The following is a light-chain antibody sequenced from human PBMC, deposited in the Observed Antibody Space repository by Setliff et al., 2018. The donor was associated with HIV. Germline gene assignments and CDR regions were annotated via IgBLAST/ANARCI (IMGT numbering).Light chain of an antibody. V-gene: IGLV2-14*01. CDR1: SSDVGTYNY. CDR2: DVF. Sequence: QSALAQPASVSGSPGQSITISCTGTSSDVGTYNYVSWYQQHPGKAPKLLIYDVFKRPSGVSNRFSASKSGNTASLTISGLQAEDEADYHCSSYTNSRTLVFGGGTK. CDR3: SSYTNSRTLV. J-gene: IGLJ3*02.